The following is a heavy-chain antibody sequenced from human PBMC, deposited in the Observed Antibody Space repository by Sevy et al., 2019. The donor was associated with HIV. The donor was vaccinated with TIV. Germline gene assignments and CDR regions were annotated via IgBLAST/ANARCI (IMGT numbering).Heavy chain of an antibody. J-gene: IGHJ4*02. V-gene: IGHV3-74*01. Sequence: GGSLRLSCAASGFTFSSYWMHWVRQAPGKGLVWVSRFNSDGSSTSYADSVKGRFTISGDNAKNTLYLQMNSLRAEDTAVYYCIVAARRFDYWGQGTLVTVSS. D-gene: IGHD6-6*01. CDR2: FNSDGSST. CDR3: IVAARRFDY. CDR1: GFTFSSYW.